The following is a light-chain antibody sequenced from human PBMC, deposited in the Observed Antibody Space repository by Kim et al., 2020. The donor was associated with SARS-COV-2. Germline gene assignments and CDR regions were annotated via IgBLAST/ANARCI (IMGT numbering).Light chain of an antibody. CDR2: QDS. J-gene: IGLJ1*01. V-gene: IGLV3-1*01. CDR3: QAWDSSTASYV. Sequence: PRQTASITCSGDKVGDKYACWYQQKPGQSPMLVIYQDSKRPSGIPERFSGSNSGNTATLTISGTQAMDEADYYCQAWDSSTASYVFGTGTKVTVL. CDR1: KVGDKY.